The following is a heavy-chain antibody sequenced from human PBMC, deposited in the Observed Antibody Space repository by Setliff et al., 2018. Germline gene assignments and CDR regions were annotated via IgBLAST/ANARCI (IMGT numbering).Heavy chain of an antibody. CDR2: IYSGGTI. Sequence: GGSLRLSCAASGFTVRDNYFSWVRQAPGKGLEWVSVIYSGGTIYYADSVKGRFTISRDNAKNSLYLQMNSLRAEDTAVYYCARDPNSGSYWNYYYYMDVWGKGTTVTVSS. CDR1: GFTVRDNY. CDR3: ARDPNSGSYWNYYYYMDV. V-gene: IGHV3-53*01. J-gene: IGHJ6*03. D-gene: IGHD1-26*01.